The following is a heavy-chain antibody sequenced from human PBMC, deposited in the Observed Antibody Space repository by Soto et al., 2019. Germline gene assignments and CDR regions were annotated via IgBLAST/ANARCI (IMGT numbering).Heavy chain of an antibody. J-gene: IGHJ4*02. D-gene: IGHD3-3*01. CDR3: ARDFAYFDS. Sequence: SETLSLTCTVSDGSISSVNYYWSWIRQPPGKGLEWIGYVYHTGRTSYNPSLKSRVSISMDTSKNQFSLNLDSVTAADTAVYFCARDFAYFDSWGQGTLVTVSS. V-gene: IGHV4-61*01. CDR1: DGSISSVNYY. CDR2: VYHTGRT.